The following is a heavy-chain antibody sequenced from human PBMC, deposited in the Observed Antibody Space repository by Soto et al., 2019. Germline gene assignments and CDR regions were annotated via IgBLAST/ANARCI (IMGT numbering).Heavy chain of an antibody. CDR3: ARDPYDILTGYYNVGYFDY. D-gene: IGHD3-9*01. Sequence: GESLKISCAASGFTFSSYAMHWVRQAPGKGLEWVAVISYDGSNKYYADSVKGRFTISRDNSKNTLYLQMNSLRAEDTAVYYCARDPYDILTGYYNVGYFDYWGQGTLVTVSS. J-gene: IGHJ4*02. CDR2: ISYDGSNK. CDR1: GFTFSSYA. V-gene: IGHV3-30-3*01.